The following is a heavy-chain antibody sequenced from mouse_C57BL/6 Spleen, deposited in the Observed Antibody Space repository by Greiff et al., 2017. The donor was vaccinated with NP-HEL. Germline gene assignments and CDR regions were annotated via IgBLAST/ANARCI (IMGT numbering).Heavy chain of an antibody. CDR2: FHPYNDDT. D-gene: IGHD2-2*01. CDR1: GYTFTTYP. Sequence: QVQLKESGAELVKPGASVKMSCKASGYTFTTYPIEWMKQNHGKSLEWIGNFHPYNDDTKYNEKFKGKATLTVEKSSSTVYLELSRLTSDDSAVYYCARGGYDDWYFDVWGTGTTVTVSS. CDR3: ARGGYDDWYFDV. J-gene: IGHJ1*03. V-gene: IGHV1-47*01.